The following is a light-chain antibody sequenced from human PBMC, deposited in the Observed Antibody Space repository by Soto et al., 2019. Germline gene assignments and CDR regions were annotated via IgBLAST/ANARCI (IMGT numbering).Light chain of an antibody. CDR1: QSISDL. Sequence: DIQMTQSPSTLSASVGDRVTITCRASQSISDLLAWYQHKPGKAPKLLNYKASVLKSGVPSRFSGSGSGTEYTLIISSLQPDDFASYYCQQYNGSWTLGQGTKVEI. CDR3: QQYNGSWT. CDR2: KAS. V-gene: IGKV1-5*03. J-gene: IGKJ1*01.